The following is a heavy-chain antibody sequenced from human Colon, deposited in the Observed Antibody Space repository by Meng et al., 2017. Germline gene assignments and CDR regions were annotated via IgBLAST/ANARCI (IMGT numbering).Heavy chain of an antibody. J-gene: IGHJ4*02. CDR1: GGSNISGGYY. CDR3: ARAGLHSYYFDF. CDR2: ISNSGSA. Sequence: QVQLQESGPGLVKPSQTLSLICSVSGGSNISGGYYWSWIRQHPQKGLEWIGYISNSGSAYYNPSLKSRVSISVDTSKNQFSLKMDTVTAADTALYYCARAGLHSYYFDFWGQGTLVTVSS. V-gene: IGHV4-31*02. D-gene: IGHD2-21*01.